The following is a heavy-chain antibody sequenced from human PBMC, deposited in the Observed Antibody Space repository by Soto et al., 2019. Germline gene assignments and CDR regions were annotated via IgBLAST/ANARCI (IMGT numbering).Heavy chain of an antibody. J-gene: IGHJ6*01. D-gene: IGHD5-18*01. CDR3: ARGGHTGMVSHSYCGMDV. CDR2: LNPNSGGT. V-gene: IGHV1-2*02. Sequence: GASVKVSCKASGHTFTGYYMHWVRQAPGHGIEWMGWLNPNSGGTTYAQKCQGRVTMTRATSISTAYMALSRLSSDDTAVYYCARGGHTGMVSHSYCGMDVWGQEPTVTVSA. CDR1: GHTFTGYY.